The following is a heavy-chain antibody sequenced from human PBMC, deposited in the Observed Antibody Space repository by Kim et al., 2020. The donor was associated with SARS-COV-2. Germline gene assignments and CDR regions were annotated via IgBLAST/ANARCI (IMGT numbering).Heavy chain of an antibody. D-gene: IGHD4-17*01. CDR3: ARDYGDYVPWYFDL. Sequence: SETLSLTCTVSGGSISSYYWSWIRQPPGKGLEWIGYIYYSGSTNYNPSLKSRVTISVDTSKNQFSLKLSSVTAADTAVYYCARDYGDYVPWYFDLWGRGTLVTVSS. CDR1: GGSISSYY. J-gene: IGHJ2*01. V-gene: IGHV4-59*01. CDR2: IYYSGST.